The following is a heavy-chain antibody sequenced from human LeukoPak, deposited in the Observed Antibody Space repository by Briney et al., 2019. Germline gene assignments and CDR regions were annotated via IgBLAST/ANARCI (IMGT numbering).Heavy chain of an antibody. V-gene: IGHV3-23*01. CDR1: GFTFSSYG. CDR2: ISGNGGST. D-gene: IGHD6-19*01. CDR3: ARSTYSSGSYYYYMDV. J-gene: IGHJ6*03. Sequence: GSLTLSCAASGFTFSSYGMSWVRQAPGEGLEWVSTISGNGGSTYYADSVRGRFTISRDTSKNTLYLQRNTLRAEDTALYYCARSTYSSGSYYYYMDVWDKGTTVT.